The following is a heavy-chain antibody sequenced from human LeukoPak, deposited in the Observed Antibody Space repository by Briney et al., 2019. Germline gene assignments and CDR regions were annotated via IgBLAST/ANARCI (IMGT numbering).Heavy chain of an antibody. CDR1: GGTFNSYA. D-gene: IGHD5-18*01. V-gene: IGHV1-69*06. CDR3: AAATGYSYGLEVDYYYMDV. J-gene: IGHJ6*03. CDR2: IIPVSDTA. Sequence: SVNVSCKASGGTFNSYAISWVRQAPGQGLEWMGGIIPVSDTANYPQKFQGRVTITADKSTSTAYMELSSLRSEDTAVYYCAAATGYSYGLEVDYYYMDVWGKGTTVTVSS.